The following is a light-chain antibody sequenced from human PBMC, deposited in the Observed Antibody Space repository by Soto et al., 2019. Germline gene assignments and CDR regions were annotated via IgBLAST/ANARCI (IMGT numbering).Light chain of an antibody. CDR1: QSVSSNY. CDR2: GAS. CDR3: QQYDTSPRT. Sequence: EVMLTQSPGTLSLSPGERATLSCRASQSVSSNYLAWYQQKSGQAPRLLIYGASNRATGIPDRFSGSGSGTDFALTIRRLGPEDFAVYYCQQYDTSPRTFGQGTKVEF. J-gene: IGKJ1*01. V-gene: IGKV3-20*01.